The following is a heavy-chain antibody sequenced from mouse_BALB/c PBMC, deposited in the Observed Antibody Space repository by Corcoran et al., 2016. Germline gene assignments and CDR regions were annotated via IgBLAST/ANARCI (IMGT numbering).Heavy chain of an antibody. CDR3: AREGGEVGSGYYLYYYYYYGMDV. Sequence: VQLQESGPGLVKPSETLSLTCTVSGYSISSGYYWGWIRQPPGKGLEWIGSIYHSGSTYYNPSLKSRVTISVDTSKNQFSLKLSSVTAADTAVYYCAREGGEVGSGYYLYYYYYYGMDVWGQGTTVTVSS. CDR2: IYHSGST. D-gene: IGHD1-1*01. CDR1: GYSISSGYY. J-gene: IGHJ1*01. V-gene: IGHV3-1*01.